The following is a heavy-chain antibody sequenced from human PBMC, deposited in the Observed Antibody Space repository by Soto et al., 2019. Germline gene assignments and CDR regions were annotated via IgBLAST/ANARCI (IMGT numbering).Heavy chain of an antibody. CDR2: ISPNSGGT. J-gene: IGHJ3*02. CDR1: GYTFTGYY. Sequence: ASVKVSCKASGYTFTGYYMHWVRQAPGQGLEWMGWISPNSGGTNYAQKFQGWVTMTRDTSISTAYMELSRLRSDDTAVYYCAKIAVASSAFDIWGQGTTVTVSS. CDR3: AKIAVASSAFDI. D-gene: IGHD6-19*01. V-gene: IGHV1-2*04.